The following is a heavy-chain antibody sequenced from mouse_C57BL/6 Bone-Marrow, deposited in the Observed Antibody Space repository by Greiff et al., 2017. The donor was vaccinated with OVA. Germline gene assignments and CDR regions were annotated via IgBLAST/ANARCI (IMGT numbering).Heavy chain of an antibody. CDR2: IDPSDSYT. CDR1: GYTFTSYW. Sequence: QVQLQQPGAELVRPGTSVKLSCKASGYTFTSYWMHWVKQRPGQGLEWIGVIDPSDSYTNYNQKFKSKATLTVDTSSSTAYMQLSSLTSEDSAVYYCANGYWYFDVWGTGTTVTVSS. J-gene: IGHJ1*03. CDR3: ANGYWYFDV. V-gene: IGHV1-59*01.